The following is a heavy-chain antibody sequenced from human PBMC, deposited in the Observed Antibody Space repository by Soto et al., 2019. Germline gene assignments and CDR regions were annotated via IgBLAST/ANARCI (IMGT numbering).Heavy chain of an antibody. J-gene: IGHJ6*02. D-gene: IGHD2-21*02. Sequence: EVQLLESGGGLVQPGGSLRLSCAASGFTFSSYAMSWVRQAPGKGLEWVSAISGSGGSTYYADSVKGRFTISRDNSKNTLYLQMNSLRAEDTAVYYCASSLAYCGGDCSPPYYYYGMDVWGQGTTVTVSS. CDR1: GFTFSSYA. CDR3: ASSLAYCGGDCSPPYYYYGMDV. CDR2: ISGSGGST. V-gene: IGHV3-23*01.